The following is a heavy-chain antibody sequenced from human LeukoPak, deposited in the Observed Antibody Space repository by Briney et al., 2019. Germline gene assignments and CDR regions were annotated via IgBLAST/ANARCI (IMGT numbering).Heavy chain of an antibody. Sequence: TGGSLRLSCAASGFTFSSDDMSWVRQAPGKGLVWVTGISGSGGSTYYADSVKGRFTISRDNSKDTLYLRMNSLRAEDTAVYYCAKHTYYYESSGTTPLFDYWGQGTLVTVSS. CDR1: GFTFSSDD. CDR3: AKHTYYYESSGTTPLFDY. CDR2: ISGSGGST. D-gene: IGHD3-22*01. J-gene: IGHJ4*02. V-gene: IGHV3-23*01.